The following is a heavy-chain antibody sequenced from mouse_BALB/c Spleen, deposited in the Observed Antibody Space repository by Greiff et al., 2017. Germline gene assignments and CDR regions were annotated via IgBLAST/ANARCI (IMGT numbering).Heavy chain of an antibody. Sequence: EVKVVESGGGLVKPGGSLKLSCAASGFTFSSYAMSWVRQSPEKRLEWVAEISSGGSYTYYPDTVTGRFTISRDNAKNTLYLEMSSLRSEDTAMYYCARGDYDGNYYAMDYWGQGTSVTVSS. J-gene: IGHJ4*01. D-gene: IGHD2-4*01. V-gene: IGHV5-9-4*01. CDR2: ISSGGSYT. CDR1: GFTFSSYA. CDR3: ARGDYDGNYYAMDY.